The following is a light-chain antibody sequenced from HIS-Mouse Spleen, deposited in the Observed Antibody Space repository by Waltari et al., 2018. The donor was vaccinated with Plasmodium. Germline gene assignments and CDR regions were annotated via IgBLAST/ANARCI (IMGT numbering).Light chain of an antibody. CDR3: SSYTSSSTYVV. Sequence: QSALTQPPSVSGSPGQSVTISCTGTSSDVGSYNRVSWYQQPPGTAPKLMIYEVSNGPSVVPNRLSAAKSGNTAALTISGLQAEDEADYYCSSYTSSSTYVVFGGGTKLTVL. CDR1: SSDVGSYNR. J-gene: IGLJ2*01. V-gene: IGLV2-18*02. CDR2: EVS.